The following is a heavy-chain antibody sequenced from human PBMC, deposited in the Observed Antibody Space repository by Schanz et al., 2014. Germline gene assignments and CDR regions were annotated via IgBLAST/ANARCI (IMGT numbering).Heavy chain of an antibody. CDR1: GFTFSTYS. V-gene: IGHV3-48*02. J-gene: IGHJ3*01. CDR2: ISRSSSTI. D-gene: IGHD5-12*01. CDR3: ARDGGRDGYNLAFDV. Sequence: EVQLVESGGGLVQPGGSLRLSCAASGFTFSTYSMNWVRQAPGKGLEWVSYISRSSSTIYYADSVKGRFTISRDNAKNSLYLQMNSLRDEDTAVYFCARDGGRDGYNLAFDVWGQGTLVTVSS.